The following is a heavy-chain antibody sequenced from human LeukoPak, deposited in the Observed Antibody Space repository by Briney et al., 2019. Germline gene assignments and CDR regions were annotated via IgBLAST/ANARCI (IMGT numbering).Heavy chain of an antibody. Sequence: PSETLSLTCTVSGGSISSRSYYWGWIRQPPGKGLEWIGIIHYSGNTYYNPSLKSRVTMSVDTSKNQFSLRVSSVTAADTAVYYCAISETAAGKTYFQDWGQGTLVTVSS. V-gene: IGHV4-39*01. CDR1: GGSISSRSYY. CDR3: AISETAAGKTYFQD. J-gene: IGHJ1*01. CDR2: IHYSGNT. D-gene: IGHD6-13*01.